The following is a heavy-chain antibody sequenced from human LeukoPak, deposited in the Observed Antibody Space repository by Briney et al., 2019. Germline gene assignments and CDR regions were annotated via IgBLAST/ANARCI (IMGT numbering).Heavy chain of an antibody. D-gene: IGHD3-3*01. J-gene: IGHJ4*02. V-gene: IGHV1-8*01. CDR2: MNPNSGNT. CDR1: GYTFTSYD. Sequence: ASVKVSCKASGYTFTSYDINWVRQATGQGLEWMGWMNPNSGNTGYAQKFQGRVTMTRNTSISTAYMELSSLRSEDTAVYYCARDALEWLLSDYWGQGTLVTVSS. CDR3: ARDALEWLLSDY.